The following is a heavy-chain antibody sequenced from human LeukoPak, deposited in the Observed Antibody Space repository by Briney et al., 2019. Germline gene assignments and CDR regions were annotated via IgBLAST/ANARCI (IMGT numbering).Heavy chain of an antibody. V-gene: IGHV3-33*01. CDR3: AREEDRSSSNGMDV. D-gene: IGHD6-6*01. Sequence: GGSLRLSCAASGFTFSSYAMHWVRQAPGKGLEWVAVVWYDGSKTYSADSVKGRITISRDDSKNTLFLQMNSLRAEDTAVYYCAREEDRSSSNGMDVWGQGTTVTVSS. CDR1: GFTFSSYA. CDR2: VWYDGSKT. J-gene: IGHJ6*02.